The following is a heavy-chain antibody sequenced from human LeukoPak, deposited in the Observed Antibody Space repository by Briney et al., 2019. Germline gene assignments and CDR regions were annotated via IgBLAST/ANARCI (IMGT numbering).Heavy chain of an antibody. J-gene: IGHJ4*02. CDR3: AREIKYDFWSGYFDY. CDR2: IYTSGST. V-gene: IGHV4-4*07. CDR1: GGSISSYY. Sequence: PSETLSLTCTVSGGSISSYYWSWIRQPAGKGLEWIGRIYTSGSTNYNPSLESRVTMSVDTSKNQFSLKLSSVTAADTAVYYCAREIKYDFWSGYFDYWGQGTLVTVSS. D-gene: IGHD3-3*01.